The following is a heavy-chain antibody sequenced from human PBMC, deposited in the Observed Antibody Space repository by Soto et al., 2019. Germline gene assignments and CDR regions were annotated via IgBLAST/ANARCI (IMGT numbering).Heavy chain of an antibody. D-gene: IGHD3-3*01. V-gene: IGHV3-23*01. CDR2: ISASGDST. CDR3: AKTTLTILPGIFWFDP. CDR1: GFTFNSYA. J-gene: IGHJ5*02. Sequence: GSLRLSCAASGFTFNSYAMSWVRQAPGKGLEWVSAISASGDSTYYADAVKGRFTISRDNSKNTLYLEMNSLRAEDTALYYCAKTTLTILPGIFWFDPWGQGTLVTVSS.